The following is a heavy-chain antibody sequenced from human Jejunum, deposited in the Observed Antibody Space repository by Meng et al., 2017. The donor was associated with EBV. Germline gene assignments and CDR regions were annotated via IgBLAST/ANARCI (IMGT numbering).Heavy chain of an antibody. D-gene: IGHD3-3*01. CDR3: ARYGSGYFPALWY. CDR2: IYHSGST. CDR1: GDSISSSNW. Sequence: QLQEAGPGLVKPSGTRSLTCAVSGDSISSSNWWSWVPQPPGKGLEWIGEIYHSGSTNYNPSLKSRVTISVDKSKNQFSLKLSSVTAADTAVYYCARYGSGYFPALWYWGQGTLVTVSS. V-gene: IGHV4-4*02. J-gene: IGHJ4*02.